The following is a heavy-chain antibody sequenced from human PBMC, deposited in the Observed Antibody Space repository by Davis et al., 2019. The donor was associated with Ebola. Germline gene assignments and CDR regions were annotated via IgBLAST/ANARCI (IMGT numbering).Heavy chain of an antibody. D-gene: IGHD6-19*01. CDR1: GFIFSDHY. CDR3: AKRENPGSAVPGPY. Sequence: GESLKISCAASGFIFSDHYMDWVRQAPGKGLEWVGRIRNKANSYTTEYAASVKGRFTISRDDSNNSLYLQMNSLRADDTAVYYCAKRENPGSAVPGPYWGQGTLVTVSS. J-gene: IGHJ4*02. V-gene: IGHV3-72*01. CDR2: IRNKANSYTT.